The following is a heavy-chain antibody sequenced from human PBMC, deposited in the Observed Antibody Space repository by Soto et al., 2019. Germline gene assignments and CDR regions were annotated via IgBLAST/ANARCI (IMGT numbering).Heavy chain of an antibody. J-gene: IGHJ5*02. V-gene: IGHV1-69*01. CDR1: GGLFSNYA. D-gene: IGHD6-13*01. CDR2: IIPIFGAA. Sequence: QLQLVQSEAEVKKPGSSVTVSCKTSGGLFSNYAISWVRQAPGHGLEWMGGIIPIFGAANYAQKFEGRVTFTAYESTSTAYMEMSSLRSDATAVYYCARVVQELVWSWFDPWGQGTLVIVSS. CDR3: ARVVQELVWSWFDP.